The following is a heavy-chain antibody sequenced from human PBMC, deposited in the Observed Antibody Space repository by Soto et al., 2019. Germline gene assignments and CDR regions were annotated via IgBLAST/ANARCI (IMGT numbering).Heavy chain of an antibody. D-gene: IGHD2-21*02. CDR3: ARNYCGGDCSSTAGLDY. CDR2: IYHSGST. J-gene: IGHJ4*02. V-gene: IGHV4-4*02. CDR1: GGSISSSNW. Sequence: SETLSLTCAVSGGSISSSNWWSWVRQPPGKGLEWIGEIYHSGSTNYNPSLKSRVTISVDKSKNQFSLKLSSVTAADTAVYYCARNYCGGDCSSTAGLDYWGQGTLVTVSS.